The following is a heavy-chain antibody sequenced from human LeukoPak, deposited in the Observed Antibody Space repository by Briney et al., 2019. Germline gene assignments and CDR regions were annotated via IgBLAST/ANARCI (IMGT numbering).Heavy chain of an antibody. V-gene: IGHV4-4*02. J-gene: IGHJ4*02. CDR3: ARVSSGATTVDY. CDR1: GGSISSSNW. CDR2: IYHSGST. D-gene: IGHD1-26*01. Sequence: PSETLSLTCTVSGGSISSSNWWSWVRQPPGKGLEWIGEIYHSGSTNYNPSLKSRVTISVDKSKNQFSLKLSSVTAADTAVYYCARVSSGATTVDYWGQGTLVTVSS.